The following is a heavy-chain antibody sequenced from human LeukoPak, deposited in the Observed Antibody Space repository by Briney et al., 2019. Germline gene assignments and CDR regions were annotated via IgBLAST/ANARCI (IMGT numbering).Heavy chain of an antibody. CDR1: GGSIRSYY. CDR3: ARVRIGETSYDASDV. V-gene: IGHV4-59*13. D-gene: IGHD1-26*01. J-gene: IGHJ3*01. CDR2: IYITGST. Sequence: KSSETLSLTCTVSGGSIRSYYWTWIRQPPGKGLEWIGDIYITGSTNYNPYLKRRVTMSVDTSKNQFSLRLSSVTAADTAVYYCARVRIGETSYDASDVWGLGTMVTVSS.